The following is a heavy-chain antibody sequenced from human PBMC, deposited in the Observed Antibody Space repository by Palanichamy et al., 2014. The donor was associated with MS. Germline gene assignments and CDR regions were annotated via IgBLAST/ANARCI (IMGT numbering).Heavy chain of an antibody. CDR1: SYSINTGYF. J-gene: IGHJ4*02. Sequence: QVQLQESGPGLVKPSETLSLTCAVSSYSINTGYFWGWIRQPPGKGLEWIGSIYHRGNTYYNPSLKSRVTISVDTSKNQFSLRLSSVTAADTAVYYCARHREANSGSLGYWGQGTLVTVSS. CDR2: IYHRGNT. CDR3: ARHREANSGSLGY. D-gene: IGHD1-26*01. V-gene: IGHV4-38-2*01.